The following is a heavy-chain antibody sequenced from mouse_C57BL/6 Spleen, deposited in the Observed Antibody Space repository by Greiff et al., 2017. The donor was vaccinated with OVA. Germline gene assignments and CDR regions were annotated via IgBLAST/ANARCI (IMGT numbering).Heavy chain of an antibody. CDR3: ARYYEFSYAMDY. D-gene: IGHD1-1*01. J-gene: IGHJ4*01. CDR1: GYTFTSYT. Sequence: QVHVKQSGAELARPGASVKMSCKASGYTFTSYTMHWVKQRPGQGLEWIGYINPSSGYTKYNQKFKDKATLTADKSSSTAYMQLSSLTSEDSAVYYCARYYEFSYAMDYWGQGTSVTVSS. CDR2: INPSSGYT. V-gene: IGHV1-4*01.